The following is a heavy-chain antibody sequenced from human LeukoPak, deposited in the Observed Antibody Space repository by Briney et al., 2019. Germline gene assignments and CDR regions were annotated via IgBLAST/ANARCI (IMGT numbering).Heavy chain of an antibody. V-gene: IGHV1-69*05. CDR2: IIPIFGTA. D-gene: IGHD3-22*01. CDR1: GGTFSSYA. J-gene: IGHJ3*02. CDR3: ARGDYYDSPRRAFDI. Sequence: SVKVSCKASGGTFSSYAISWVRQAPGQGLEWMGGIIPIFGTANYAQKFQGRVTITTDESTSTAYVELSSLRSEDTAVYYCARGDYYDSPRRAFDIWGQGTMDTVSS.